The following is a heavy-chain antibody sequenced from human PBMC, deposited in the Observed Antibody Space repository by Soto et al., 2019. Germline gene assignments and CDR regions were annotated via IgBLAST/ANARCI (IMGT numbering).Heavy chain of an antibody. CDR1: GFTVSSYE. CDR3: PRDVSPAEIWSGFSYGMDI. V-gene: IGHV3-48*03. J-gene: IGHJ6*02. CDR2: ISPSATSI. Sequence: GGSLRLSCAASGFTVSSYEMTWVRQAAGKGLEWVAYISPSATSISYADSVKGRFTISRDNAKDSLDLQMNSLRADDTAVYPCPRDVSPAEIWSGFSYGMDILCQGATVTVSS. D-gene: IGHD3-3*01.